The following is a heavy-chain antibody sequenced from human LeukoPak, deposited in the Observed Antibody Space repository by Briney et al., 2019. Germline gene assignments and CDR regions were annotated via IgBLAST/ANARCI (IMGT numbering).Heavy chain of an antibody. CDR2: VHYDGRT. J-gene: IGHJ4*02. Sequence: PSETLSLTCTVSGGPISGSRTWGWVRQPPGKGREWIGNVHYDGRTASNPSLKSRVTISLDTSRNQFSLKVNSVTAADTALYYCARVVTAAGLDFWGQGILVSVSS. CDR1: GGPISGSRT. D-gene: IGHD6-25*01. CDR3: ARVVTAAGLDF. V-gene: IGHV4-39*07.